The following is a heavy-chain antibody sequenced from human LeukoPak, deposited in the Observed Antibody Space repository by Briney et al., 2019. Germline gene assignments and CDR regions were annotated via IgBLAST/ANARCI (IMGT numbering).Heavy chain of an antibody. CDR2: ISSNGGST. CDR3: ARWGSTSCYDY. Sequence: GGSLRLSCAASGFTFSLYAMHWVRQAPGKGLEYVSAISSNGGSTYYADSVKGRFTISRDNSKNTLFLQMGSLRADDMAVYYCARWGSTSCYDYWGQGTLVTVSS. V-gene: IGHV3-64*02. D-gene: IGHD2-2*01. CDR1: GFTFSLYA. J-gene: IGHJ4*02.